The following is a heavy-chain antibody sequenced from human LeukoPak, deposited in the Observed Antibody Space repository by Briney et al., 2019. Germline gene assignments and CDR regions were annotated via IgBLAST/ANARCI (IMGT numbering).Heavy chain of an antibody. D-gene: IGHD3-3*02. Sequence: SVKVSCKASGGTFSSYAISWVRQAPGQGLEWMGRIIPILGIANYAQKFQGRVTITADKSTSTAYMELSSLRSEDTAVYYCARSFHFWSGYYPSYYYYYMDVWGKGTTVTVSS. J-gene: IGHJ6*03. V-gene: IGHV1-69*04. CDR1: GGTFSSYA. CDR3: ARSFHFWSGYYPSYYYYYMDV. CDR2: IIPILGIA.